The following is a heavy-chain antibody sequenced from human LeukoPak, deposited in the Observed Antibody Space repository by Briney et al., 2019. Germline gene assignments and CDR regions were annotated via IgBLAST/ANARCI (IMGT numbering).Heavy chain of an antibody. CDR1: GYTFTGYY. V-gene: IGHV1-2*02. CDR2: INPKTGDT. CDR3: ARGRISN. J-gene: IGHJ4*02. D-gene: IGHD2-15*01. Sequence: ASVKVSCKASGYTFTGYYMHWVRQAPGQGPEWMAWINPKTGDTNYAQKFQGRLTLTRDTSINTTYMELTDLTSDDTGVFYCARGRISNWGQATPLIVSS.